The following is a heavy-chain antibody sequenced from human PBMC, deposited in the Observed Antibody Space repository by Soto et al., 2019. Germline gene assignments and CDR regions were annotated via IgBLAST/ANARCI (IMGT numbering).Heavy chain of an antibody. CDR3: ARDGGYCSGGSCYSGVPWVDP. V-gene: IGHV3-66*01. CDR2: TYSGGTT. J-gene: IGHJ5*02. CDR1: GFTVSSVH. D-gene: IGHD2-15*01. Sequence: DVQLVESGGGLVQPGGSLRLSCAASGFTVSSVHLVWVRQAPGKGLEWVSVTYSGGTTYYADSVKGRFTISRDNSKNTLYLQMTSLRADETAVYYCARDGGYCSGGSCYSGVPWVDPWGQGTLVTVSS.